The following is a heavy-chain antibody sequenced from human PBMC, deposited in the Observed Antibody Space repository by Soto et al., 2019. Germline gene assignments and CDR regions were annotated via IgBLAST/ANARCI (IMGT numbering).Heavy chain of an antibody. J-gene: IGHJ4*02. CDR3: ARDRLRRDGYNSYDY. D-gene: IGHD5-12*01. CDR1: GGTFSSYA. V-gene: IGHV1-69*06. Sequence: GASVKVSCKASGGTFSSYAISWVRQAPGQGLEWMGGIIPIFGTANYAQKFQGRVTITADKSTSTAYMELSSLRSEDTAVYYCARDRLRRDGYNSYDYWGQGTLVTVSS. CDR2: IIPIFGTA.